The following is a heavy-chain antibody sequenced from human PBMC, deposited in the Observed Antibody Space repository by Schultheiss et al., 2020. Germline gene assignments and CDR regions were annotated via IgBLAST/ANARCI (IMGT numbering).Heavy chain of an antibody. CDR1: GYTFTSYD. Sequence: ASVKVSCKASGYTFTSYDINWVRQATGQGLEWMGRINPNSGGTNYAQKFQGRVTMTRDTSISTAYMELSSLRSEDTAVYYCARSDYGDYLFDYWGKGTLVTVAS. CDR2: INPNSGGT. CDR3: ARSDYGDYLFDY. J-gene: IGHJ4*02. D-gene: IGHD4-17*01. V-gene: IGHV1-2*06.